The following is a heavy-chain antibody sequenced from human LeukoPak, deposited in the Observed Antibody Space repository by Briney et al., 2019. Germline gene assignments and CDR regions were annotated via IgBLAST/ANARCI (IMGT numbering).Heavy chain of an antibody. CDR3: ARDRDLAVGGTNYYYGMDV. CDR2: ISSSSSYT. J-gene: IGHJ6*02. Sequence: GGSLRLSCAASGFTFSDYYMSWIRQAPGKGLEWVSYISSSSSYTNYADSVKGRFTISRDNAKNSLYLQMNSLRAEDTAVYYCARDRDLAVGGTNYYYGMDVWGQGTTVTVSS. D-gene: IGHD6-19*01. V-gene: IGHV3-11*05. CDR1: GFTFSDYY.